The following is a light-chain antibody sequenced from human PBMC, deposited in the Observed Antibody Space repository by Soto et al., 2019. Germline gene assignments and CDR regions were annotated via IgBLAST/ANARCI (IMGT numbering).Light chain of an antibody. CDR2: DVS. J-gene: IGLJ1*01. Sequence: QSALTQPASVSGSPGQSITISCTGTSSDVGGYNFVSWYQQHPGKAPKLMIYDVSNRPSGVSDRFSGSKSGNTASLTIFGLQAEDEADYYCSSYATSILEVFGTGTKLPS. CDR3: SSYATSILEV. V-gene: IGLV2-14*03. CDR1: SSDVGGYNF.